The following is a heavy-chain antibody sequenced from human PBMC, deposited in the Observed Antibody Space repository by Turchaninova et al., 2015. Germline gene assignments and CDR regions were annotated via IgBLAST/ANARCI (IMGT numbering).Heavy chain of an antibody. J-gene: IGHJ4*02. CDR3: ATYAIATPKTSPFDY. D-gene: IGHD2-2*01. CDR2: IIHLLGKA. CDR1: GGTFSSYA. Sequence: QVQLVQSGAEVKKPGSSVKVSCKAAGGTFSSYAISWVRQAPGQGLEWMGGIIHLLGKAQSAQQFQGIATITAATDTAYMELSSLRSADTAVYYCATYAIATPKTSPFDYWGQGTLVTVSS. V-gene: IGHV1-69*01.